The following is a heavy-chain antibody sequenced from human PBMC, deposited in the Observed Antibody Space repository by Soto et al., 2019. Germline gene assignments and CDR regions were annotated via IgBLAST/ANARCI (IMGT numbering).Heavy chain of an antibody. Sequence: QVQLQESGPGLVKPSQTLSLTCTVSGGSISSGGYYWSWIRQHPGKGLEWIGYIYYSGSTYYNPSLKSRVTISVDTSKNQFSLKLSSVTAADTAVYYCARGLSLGWELLPDFDYWGQGTLVTVSS. V-gene: IGHV4-31*03. CDR3: ARGLSLGWELLPDFDY. J-gene: IGHJ4*02. D-gene: IGHD1-26*01. CDR2: IYYSGST. CDR1: GGSISSGGYY.